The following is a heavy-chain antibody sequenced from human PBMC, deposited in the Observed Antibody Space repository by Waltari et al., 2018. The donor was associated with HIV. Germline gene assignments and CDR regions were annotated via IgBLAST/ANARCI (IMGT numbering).Heavy chain of an antibody. Sequence: QLQLQESGPGLVKPSETMSLTCTVPGASISSSSYYWGWVRQPPGKGLEVIGSIYYSGSTYYNPSLKSRVTISVDTSKNQFSLKLSSVTAADTAVYYCARVSYGSGGLDYWGQGTLVTVSS. CDR2: IYYSGST. D-gene: IGHD3-10*01. V-gene: IGHV4-39*07. J-gene: IGHJ4*02. CDR3: ARVSYGSGGLDY. CDR1: GASISSSSYY.